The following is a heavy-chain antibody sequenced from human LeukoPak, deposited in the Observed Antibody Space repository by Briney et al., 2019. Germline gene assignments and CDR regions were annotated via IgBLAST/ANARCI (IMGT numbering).Heavy chain of an antibody. CDR1: GGTFISYA. J-gene: IGHJ6*03. CDR2: IIPIFGTA. V-gene: IGHV1-69*13. CDR3: ARSSGSDRYYYYYMDV. D-gene: IGHD3-16*02. Sequence: GASVKVSCKASGGTFISYAISWVRQAPGQGLEWMGGIIPIFGTANYAQKFQGRVTITADESTSTAYMELSSLRSEDTAVYYCARSSGSDRYYYYYMDVWGKGTTVTVSS.